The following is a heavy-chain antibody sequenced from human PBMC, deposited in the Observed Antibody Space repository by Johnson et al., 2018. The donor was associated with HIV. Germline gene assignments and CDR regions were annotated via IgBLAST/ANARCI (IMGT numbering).Heavy chain of an antibody. J-gene: IGHJ1*01. D-gene: IGHD3-3*01. CDR1: GFTFTNAW. V-gene: IGHV3-30*09. CDR2: ISYDGSNK. CDR3: AREAYYARGLLGLRWAM. Sequence: QVQLVESGGGLVQPGGSLRLSCAASGFTFTNAWMSWVRQAPGKGLEWVAVISYDGSNKYYADSVKGRFAISRDNSRNTLDLRMDSLRVEDTAVYYCAREAYYARGLLGLRWAMWG.